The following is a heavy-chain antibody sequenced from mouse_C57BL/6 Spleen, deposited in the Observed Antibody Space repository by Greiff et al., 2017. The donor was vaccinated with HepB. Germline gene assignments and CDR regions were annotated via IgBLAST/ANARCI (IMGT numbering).Heavy chain of an antibody. CDR1: GFTFSDYG. CDR3: APTTVVATYNYAMDC. CDR2: ISSGSSTI. J-gene: IGHJ4*01. Sequence: VQLKQSGGGLVKPGGSLKLSCAASGFTFSDYGMHWVRQAPEKGLEWVGYISSGSSTIYYADTVKGRFTIFRDNAKNTLFLQMTSLRSEETAMYYCAPTTVVATYNYAMDCRGQGTSVTVSS. D-gene: IGHD1-1*01. V-gene: IGHV5-17*01.